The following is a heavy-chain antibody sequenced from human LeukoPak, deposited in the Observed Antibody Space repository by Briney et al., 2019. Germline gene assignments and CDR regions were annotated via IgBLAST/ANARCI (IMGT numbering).Heavy chain of an antibody. CDR3: ARGWFSSWYRVGNHWFDP. J-gene: IGHJ5*02. Sequence: KTSETLSLTCAVYGGSFSGYYWSWIRQPPGKGLEWIGEINHSGSTNHNPSLKSRVTISVDTSKNQFSLKLSSVTAADTAVYYCARGWFSSWYRVGNHWFDPWGQGTLVTVSS. CDR1: GGSFSGYY. V-gene: IGHV4-34*01. CDR2: INHSGST. D-gene: IGHD6-13*01.